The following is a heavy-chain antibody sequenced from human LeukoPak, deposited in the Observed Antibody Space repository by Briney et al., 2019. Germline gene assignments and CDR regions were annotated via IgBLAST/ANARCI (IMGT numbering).Heavy chain of an antibody. V-gene: IGHV3-48*01. CDR3: ARAGALDILGRAAPYYYYMDV. J-gene: IGHJ6*03. CDR2: ISSSSSTI. D-gene: IGHD3-9*01. CDR1: GFTFSSYS. Sequence: PGGSLRLSCAAPGFTFSSYSMNWVRQAPGKGLERVSYISSSSSTIYYADSVKGRFTISRDNAKNSLYLQMNSLRAEDTAVYYCARAGALDILGRAAPYYYYMDVWGKGTTVTVSS.